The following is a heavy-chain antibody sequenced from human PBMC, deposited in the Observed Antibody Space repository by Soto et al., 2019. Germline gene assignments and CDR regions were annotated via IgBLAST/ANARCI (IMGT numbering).Heavy chain of an antibody. J-gene: IGHJ4*02. CDR1: GYTFTSYG. CDR3: ARDGRNGGYLDY. Sequence: QVQLVQSGAEVKKPGASVKVSCKASGYTFTSYGISWVRQAPGQGLEWMGWISGYNGNTNYAQKFQGRVALTTDTSTGTAYMERRSPRSEDTAVYYCARDGRNGGYLDYWGQGTLVTVSS. CDR2: ISGYNGNT. V-gene: IGHV1-18*01. D-gene: IGHD2-8*01.